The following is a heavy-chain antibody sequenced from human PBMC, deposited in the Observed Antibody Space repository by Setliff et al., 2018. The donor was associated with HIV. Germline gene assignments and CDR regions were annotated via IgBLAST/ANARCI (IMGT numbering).Heavy chain of an antibody. D-gene: IGHD1-26*01. CDR1: GESLSPYY. CDR2: INHSGSN. Sequence: SETLSLTCAVHGESLSPYYWSWIRQPPGKGLEWIGEINHSGSNNYNPSLKSRVTLSVDTSKNQFSLKLTSVTAADTAVYYCARGLGMVEATTPFDYWGQGTLVTVSS. CDR3: ARGLGMVEATTPFDY. V-gene: IGHV4-34*01. J-gene: IGHJ4*02.